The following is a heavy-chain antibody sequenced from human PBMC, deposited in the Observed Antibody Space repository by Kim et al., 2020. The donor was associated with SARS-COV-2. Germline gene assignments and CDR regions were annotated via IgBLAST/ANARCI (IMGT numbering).Heavy chain of an antibody. D-gene: IGHD6-19*01. CDR1: GGSFSGYY. V-gene: IGHV4-34*01. Sequence: SETLSLTCAVYGGSFSGYYWSWIRQPPGKGLEWIGEINHSGSTNYNPSLKSRVTISVDTSKNQFSLKLSSVTAADTAVYYCARGRQRIAVAGTRYYYGMDVWGQGTTVTVSS. J-gene: IGHJ6*02. CDR2: INHSGST. CDR3: ARGRQRIAVAGTRYYYGMDV.